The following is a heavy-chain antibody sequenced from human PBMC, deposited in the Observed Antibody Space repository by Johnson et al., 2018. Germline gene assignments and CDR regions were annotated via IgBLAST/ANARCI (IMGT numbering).Heavy chain of an antibody. Sequence: VRLQECGGGLVQPGGSMRLPCAASGFTFSSNYMSWVRQAPGKGLEWVSVIYSGGGTSNADSVKGRFTISRDNSKNTLYLQMNSLRAEGTAVYYCASPVYYYYGMEVWGQGTTVTVSS. V-gene: IGHV3-66*01. CDR3: ASPVYYYYGMEV. J-gene: IGHJ6*02. CDR2: IYSGGGT. CDR1: GFTFSSNY.